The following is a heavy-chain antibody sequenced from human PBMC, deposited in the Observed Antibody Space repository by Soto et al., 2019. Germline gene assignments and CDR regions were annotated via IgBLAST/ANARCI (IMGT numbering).Heavy chain of an antibody. V-gene: IGHV1-8*01. D-gene: IGHD3-10*01. Sequence: ASVKVSCKASGYTFTSYDINWVRQATGQGLEWMGWMNPNSGNTGYAQKFQGRVTMTRNTSISTAYMELSSLRSADTAVYYCARDGYGSGSYYKWFDYWGQGTLVTVSS. CDR3: ARDGYGSGSYYKWFDY. J-gene: IGHJ4*02. CDR2: MNPNSGNT. CDR1: GYTFTSYD.